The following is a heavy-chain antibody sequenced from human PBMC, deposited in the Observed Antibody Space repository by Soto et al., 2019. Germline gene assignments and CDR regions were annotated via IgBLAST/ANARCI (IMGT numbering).Heavy chain of an antibody. CDR3: AKGGRQWLVTSDFNY. J-gene: IGHJ4*02. D-gene: IGHD6-19*01. Sequence: VQLVESGGGVVQPGRSLRLSCAASGFTFSDYAMHWVRQAPGKGLEWVAVVSHDGRNTHYADSVKGRFTISRDSSKNTVALEMTSLRGEDKAVYYCAKGGRQWLVTSDFNYWGQGALVTVSS. CDR1: GFTFSDYA. CDR2: VSHDGRNT. V-gene: IGHV3-30*18.